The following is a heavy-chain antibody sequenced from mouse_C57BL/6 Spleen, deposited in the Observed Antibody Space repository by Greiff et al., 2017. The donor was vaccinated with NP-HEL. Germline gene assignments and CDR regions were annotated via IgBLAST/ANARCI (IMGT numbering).Heavy chain of an antibody. J-gene: IGHJ1*03. D-gene: IGHD1-1*01. Sequence: VQLQQSGGGLVQPGGSLSLSCAASGFTFTDYYMSWVRQPPGKALEWLGFIRNKANGYTTEYSASVKGRFTISRDNSQSILYLQMNALRAEDSATYYCARSYGSSYGGYFDVWGTGTTVTVSS. CDR2: IRNKANGYTT. V-gene: IGHV7-3*01. CDR1: GFTFTDYY. CDR3: ARSYGSSYGGYFDV.